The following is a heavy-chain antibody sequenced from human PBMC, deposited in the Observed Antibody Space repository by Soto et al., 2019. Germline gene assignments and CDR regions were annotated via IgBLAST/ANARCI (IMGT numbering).Heavy chain of an antibody. J-gene: IGHJ6*02. Sequence: SETLSLTCTVSGGSITSYYWSWIRQPAGKGLEWIGRLYSNGNTDYNPSLKSRVTMSVDTSKNQVSLKLNSVTAADTAVYYCARDPTYDSKVMDVWGQGT. V-gene: IGHV4-4*07. CDR2: LYSNGNT. CDR3: ARDPTYDSKVMDV. D-gene: IGHD3-3*01. CDR1: GGSITSYY.